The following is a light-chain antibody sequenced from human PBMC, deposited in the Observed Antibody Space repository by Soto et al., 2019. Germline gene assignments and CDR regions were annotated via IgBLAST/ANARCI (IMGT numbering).Light chain of an antibody. Sequence: QSVLTQPASVSGSPGQSITISCTGTSSDVGGYNYVSWYQHHPGKAPKLMIYDVSNRPSGVSNRFSGSKSGNTASLTISGLQPDDEADYYCSSYTPSNTRQIVFGTGTKVTIL. CDR3: SSYTPSNTRQIV. V-gene: IGLV2-14*03. J-gene: IGLJ1*01. CDR2: DVS. CDR1: SSDVGGYNY.